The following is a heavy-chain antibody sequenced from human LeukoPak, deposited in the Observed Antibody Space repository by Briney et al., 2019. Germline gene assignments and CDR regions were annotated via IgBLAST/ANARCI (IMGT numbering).Heavy chain of an antibody. CDR3: ASLTKAARIFDY. Sequence: GGSLRLSCAASGFTFSSYSMNWVRQAPGKGLEWVSSISSSSSYIYYADSVKGRFTISRDNAKNSLYLQMNSLRAEDTAVYYCASLTKAARIFDYWGQGTLVTVSS. V-gene: IGHV3-21*01. J-gene: IGHJ4*02. CDR2: ISSSSSYI. D-gene: IGHD6-6*01. CDR1: GFTFSSYS.